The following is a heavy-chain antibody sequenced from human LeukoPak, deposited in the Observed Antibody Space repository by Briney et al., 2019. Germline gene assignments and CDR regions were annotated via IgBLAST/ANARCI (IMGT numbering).Heavy chain of an antibody. Sequence: ASVKVSCKASGYTFTGYYMHWVRQAPGQGLEWMGWINPNSGGTNYAQKFQGRVTMTRDTSISTAYMELSRLRSDDTALYYCARVVVRFGELFLGYWGQGTLVTVSS. J-gene: IGHJ4*02. CDR1: GYTFTGYY. D-gene: IGHD3-10*01. V-gene: IGHV1-2*02. CDR2: INPNSGGT. CDR3: ARVVVRFGELFLGY.